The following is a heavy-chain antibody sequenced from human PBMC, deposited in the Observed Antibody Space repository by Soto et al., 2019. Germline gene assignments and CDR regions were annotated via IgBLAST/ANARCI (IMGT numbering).Heavy chain of an antibody. CDR1: GFTLSNYG. CDR3: AKDVNYDMLAGYYYY. J-gene: IGHJ4*02. V-gene: IGHV3-23*04. Sequence: EVQLVESGGTLVQPGGSLRLSCVASGFTLSNYGMTWVRQAPGKGLEWVSTIRGSDGSTYYADSVKGRFTMSRNNSKNTMYRQMKSLRAGDTAVYYCAKDVNYDMLAGYYYYWGQGTPVIVSS. CDR2: IRGSDGST. D-gene: IGHD3-9*01.